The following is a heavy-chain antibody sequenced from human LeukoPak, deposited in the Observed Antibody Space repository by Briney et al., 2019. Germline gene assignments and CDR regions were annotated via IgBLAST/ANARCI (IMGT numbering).Heavy chain of an antibody. CDR2: MNPNSGNT. CDR3: ARGLRREQQLLRAFDY. J-gene: IGHJ4*02. V-gene: IGHV1-8*01. CDR1: GYTFTNYD. D-gene: IGHD6-13*01. Sequence: GASVKVSCKASGYTFTNYDINWVRQASGRGLEWMGWMNPNSGNTGSAQKFQGRVTMTSNTSISTAYMELSSLRSEDTAVYYCARGLRREQQLLRAFDYWGQGTPVTVSS.